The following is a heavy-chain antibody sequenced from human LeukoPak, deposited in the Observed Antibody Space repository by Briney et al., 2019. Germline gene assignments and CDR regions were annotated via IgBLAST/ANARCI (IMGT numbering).Heavy chain of an antibody. V-gene: IGHV2-5*02. Sequence: SGPTLVNPTQTLTLTCTFSGFSLNTTTLDVGWIRQPPGKALEWLALLFWDDDSRLSPSLESRLTITKDTSKNQVVLTMTDMDPVDTATYYCAHATNSHFDYWGQGTMVTVSS. CDR3: AHATNSHFDY. CDR1: GFSLNTTTLD. CDR2: LFWDDDS. D-gene: IGHD4-23*01. J-gene: IGHJ4*02.